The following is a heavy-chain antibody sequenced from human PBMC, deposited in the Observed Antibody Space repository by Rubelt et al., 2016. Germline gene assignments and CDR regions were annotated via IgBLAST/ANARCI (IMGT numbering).Heavy chain of an antibody. CDR2: IRTKAHNYAA. CDR3: TRHGGEGRFLDYYYYGMDV. D-gene: IGHD3-3*01. Sequence: GKGLEWVGRIRTKAHNYAAAYAASVKGRFTISRDDSKNTAYLQMNSLKTEDTAVYYCTRHGGEGRFLDYYYYGMDVWGQGTTVTVSS. J-gene: IGHJ6*02. V-gene: IGHV3-73*01.